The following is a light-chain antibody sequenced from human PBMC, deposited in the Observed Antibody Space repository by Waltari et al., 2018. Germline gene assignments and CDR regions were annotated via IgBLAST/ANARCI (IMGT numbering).Light chain of an antibody. V-gene: IGLV2-14*01. CDR2: EVT. CDR3: SSHTPSDSLV. J-gene: IGLJ1*01. Sequence: QSALTQPASVSGSPGQSITISCTGTSSDVGAYNYVSWYQQHPGQVPQLMLYEVTNRPSGVSNRFSGSKSGNTASLTISGLQPEDEADYYCSSHTPSDSLVFGTGTKVTVL. CDR1: SSDVGAYNY.